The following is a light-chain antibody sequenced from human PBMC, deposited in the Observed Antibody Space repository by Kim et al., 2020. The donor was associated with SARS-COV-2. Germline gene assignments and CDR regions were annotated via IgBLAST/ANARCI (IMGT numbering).Light chain of an antibody. J-gene: IGLJ2*01. CDR3: ETWDSSLSTVV. Sequence: QSVLTQPPSVSAAPGQKVTISCSASSSSIGSFYVSWYQQLPGTAPKLLIHDNNARPSGIPDRFSGSKSGTSATLGITGLQPGDEATYYCETWDSSLSTVVFGGGTKVTV. CDR2: DNN. V-gene: IGLV1-51*01. CDR1: SSSIGSFY.